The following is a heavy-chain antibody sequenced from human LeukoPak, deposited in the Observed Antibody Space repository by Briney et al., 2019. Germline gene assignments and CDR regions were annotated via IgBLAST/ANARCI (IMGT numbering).Heavy chain of an antibody. CDR3: TTDSWFGELRYYYYMDV. J-gene: IGHJ6*03. V-gene: IGHV3-15*04. CDR1: GFSFSDAW. CDR2: IESKTDGGTT. D-gene: IGHD3-10*01. Sequence: PGGSHRLSCAASGFSFSDAWMSWVRQIPGKGLEWVGRIESKTDGGTTDYAAPVKGRFTISRDDSKNTLYLQMNSLKTEDTAMYYCTTDSWFGELRYYYYMDVWGKGTTVTISS.